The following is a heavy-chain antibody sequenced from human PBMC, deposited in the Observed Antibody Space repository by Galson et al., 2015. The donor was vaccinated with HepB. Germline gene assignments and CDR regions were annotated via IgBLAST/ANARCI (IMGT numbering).Heavy chain of an antibody. CDR2: ISSDGRNK. V-gene: IGHV3-30*14. Sequence: SLRLSCAASGFTFGTYAMHWVRQAPGKGPERVTVISSDGRNKFYADSLKGRFTVSRDNVKNTLYLQLNGLRPEDTAIYYCARGREEVAVDWFDPWGQGTLVSVSS. J-gene: IGHJ5*02. CDR1: GFTFGTYA. CDR3: ARGREEVAVDWFDP. D-gene: IGHD5-12*01.